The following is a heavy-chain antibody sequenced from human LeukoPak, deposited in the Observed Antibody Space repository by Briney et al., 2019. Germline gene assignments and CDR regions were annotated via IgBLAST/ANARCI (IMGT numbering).Heavy chain of an antibody. J-gene: IGHJ4*02. CDR3: AKIDWGSYRFGYFDY. CDR1: GFTFSSYA. D-gene: IGHD3-16*02. CDR2: ISGSGGST. Sequence: GGSLRLSCAATGFTFSSYAMTWVRQAPGKGLEWVSVISGSGGSTNYADSVKGRFTISRDNSKNTLYLQMNSLRAEDTAIYYCAKIDWGSYRFGYFDYWGQGILVTVSS. V-gene: IGHV3-23*01.